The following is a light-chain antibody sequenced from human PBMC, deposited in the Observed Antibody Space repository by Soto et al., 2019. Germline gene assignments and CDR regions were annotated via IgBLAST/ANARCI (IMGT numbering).Light chain of an antibody. CDR1: SSDVGGYNF. J-gene: IGLJ1*01. V-gene: IGLV2-11*01. CDR3: CSYAGSYTWV. CDR2: DVS. Sequence: QSVLTRHRSVSGSPGQSVTISCTGTSSDVGGYNFVSWYQQHPGKAPKLMIYDVSKRPAGVPDRFSGSKSGNTASLTISGLQAEDDADYCCCSYAGSYTWVFGTGTKLTVL.